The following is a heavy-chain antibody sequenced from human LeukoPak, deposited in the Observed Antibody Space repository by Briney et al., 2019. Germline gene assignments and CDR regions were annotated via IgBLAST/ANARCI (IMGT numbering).Heavy chain of an antibody. V-gene: IGHV3-23*01. CDR3: AKGQAASDY. CDR1: GFTFSSYA. D-gene: IGHD6-13*01. J-gene: IGHJ4*02. Sequence: GGSLRLSCAASGFTFSSYAMSWVRQAPGKGLEWVSGISGSGGSTYYADSVKGRFTISRDNAKTMLYLQMNSLRAEDTAVYYCAKGQAASDYWGQGTLVTVSS. CDR2: ISGSGGST.